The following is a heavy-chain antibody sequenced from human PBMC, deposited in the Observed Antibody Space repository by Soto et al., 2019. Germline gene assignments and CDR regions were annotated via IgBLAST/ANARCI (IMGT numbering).Heavy chain of an antibody. CDR2: ISGSGGST. D-gene: IGHD6-19*01. CDR1: GFTFSSYA. J-gene: IGHJ6*02. V-gene: IGHV3-23*01. CDR3: AKAIFGSSAVAGTGYYYYGMDV. Sequence: EVQLLESGGGLVQPGGSLRLSCAASGFTFSSYAMSWVRQAPGKGLEWVSAISGSGGSTYYADSVKGRFTISRDNSKNTLYQQMNSLRAEDTAVYYCAKAIFGSSAVAGTGYYYYGMDVWGQGTTVTVSS.